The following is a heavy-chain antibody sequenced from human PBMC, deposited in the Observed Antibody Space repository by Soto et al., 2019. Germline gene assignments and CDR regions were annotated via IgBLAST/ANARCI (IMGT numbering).Heavy chain of an antibody. CDR1: GFTFSDYW. V-gene: IGHV3-7*01. CDR3: ARGFRQLYYYDSSGYSY. D-gene: IGHD3-22*01. Sequence: GGSLRLSCAGSGFTFSDYWMSWVRQAPGKGLEWVANIKQDGSAKNYVDSVKGRFTISRDNAQNSLDLEMNSLRVEDTAVYYCARGFRQLYYYDSSGYSYWGQGTLVTVYS. J-gene: IGHJ4*02. CDR2: IKQDGSAK.